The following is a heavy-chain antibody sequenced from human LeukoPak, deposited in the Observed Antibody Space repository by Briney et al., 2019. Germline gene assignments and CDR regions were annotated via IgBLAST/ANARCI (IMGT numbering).Heavy chain of an antibody. V-gene: IGHV1-69*13. J-gene: IGHJ3*02. CDR2: IMPIFGSA. CDR3: ASVVTVTTKGHGAFDI. Sequence: SVKVSCKASGGPFSSSAISWVRQAPGQGLEWMGGIMPIFGSANYAQNFQGRVTITADESTSTAYMELSSLRSEDTAVYYCASVVTVTTKGHGAFDIWGQGTMVTVSS. D-gene: IGHD4-17*01. CDR1: GGPFSSSA.